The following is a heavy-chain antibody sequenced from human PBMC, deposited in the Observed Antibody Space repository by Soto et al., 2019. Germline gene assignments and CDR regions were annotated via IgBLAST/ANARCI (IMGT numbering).Heavy chain of an antibody. D-gene: IGHD6-19*01. CDR1: GGSISSGGYY. CDR2: IYYSGST. V-gene: IGHV4-31*03. J-gene: IGHJ6*02. CDR3: ARDFTDSSGPTLGMGI. Sequence: SETLSLTCTVSGGSISSGGYYWSWIRQHPGKGLEWIGYIYYSGSTYYNPSLKSRVTISVDTSKSQFSLKLSSVTAADTAVYYCARDFTDSSGPTLGMGIWGQGTTVTVSS.